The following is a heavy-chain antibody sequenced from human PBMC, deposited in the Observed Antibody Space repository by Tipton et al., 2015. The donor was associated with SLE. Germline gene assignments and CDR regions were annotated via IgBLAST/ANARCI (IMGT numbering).Heavy chain of an antibody. Sequence: LRLSCTVSGGSVSSGSQYWSWIRQSAGKGLEWIGRIYTRGSTNYNPSLMSRVAISLDTSKNQFSLKLSSVTAAATAVYYCAREAGLSSRSYYHGYMDVWGKGTTVTISS. CDR3: AREAGLSSRSYYHGYMDV. V-gene: IGHV4-61*02. CDR1: GGSVSSGSQY. J-gene: IGHJ6*03. D-gene: IGHD6-13*01. CDR2: IYTRGST.